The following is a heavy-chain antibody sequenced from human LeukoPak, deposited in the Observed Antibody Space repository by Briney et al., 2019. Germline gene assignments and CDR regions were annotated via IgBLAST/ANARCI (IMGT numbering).Heavy chain of an antibody. CDR3: ARGSGTVTTLPGTYAVMMLLAGHAFDI. V-gene: IGHV1-46*03. D-gene: IGHD4-17*01. CDR1: GYTFTSYY. J-gene: IGHJ3*02. Sequence: ASVKVSCKASGYTFTSYYMHWVRQAPGQGLEWMGIINPSGGSTSYAQKFQGRVTMTRDTSTSTVYMELSSLRSEDTAVYYCARGSGTVTTLPGTYAVMMLLAGHAFDIWGQGTMVTVSS. CDR2: INPSGGST.